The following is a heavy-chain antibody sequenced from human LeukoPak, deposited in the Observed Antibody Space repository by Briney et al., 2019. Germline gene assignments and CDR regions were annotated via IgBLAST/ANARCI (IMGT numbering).Heavy chain of an antibody. J-gene: IGHJ6*03. CDR1: EFTFSNAW. D-gene: IGHD3-10*01. CDR3: TTDRGDYGSGSYEIYYFYMDV. CDR2: IRSKTDGGTT. V-gene: IGHV3-15*01. Sequence: GGSLRLSCAASEFTFSNAWMSWVRQAPGKGLEWVGRIRSKTDGGTTDNAAPVKGRFTVSRDDSKNTLYLQMNSLKTEDTAVYYCTTDRGDYGSGSYEIYYFYMDVWGEGTTVTVSS.